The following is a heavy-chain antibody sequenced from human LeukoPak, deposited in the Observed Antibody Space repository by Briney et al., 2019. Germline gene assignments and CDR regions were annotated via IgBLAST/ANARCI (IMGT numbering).Heavy chain of an antibody. CDR2: ISSSSSTI. D-gene: IGHD6-19*01. J-gene: IGHJ6*03. Sequence: GGSLRLSCAASGFTFSSYSMNWVRQAPGKGLEWVSYISSSSSTIYYADSVKGRFTISRDNAKNSLYLQMNSLRAEDTAVYYCARDQWLQYYYYYYMDVWGKGTTVTVSS. V-gene: IGHV3-48*01. CDR1: GFTFSSYS. CDR3: ARDQWLQYYYYYYMDV.